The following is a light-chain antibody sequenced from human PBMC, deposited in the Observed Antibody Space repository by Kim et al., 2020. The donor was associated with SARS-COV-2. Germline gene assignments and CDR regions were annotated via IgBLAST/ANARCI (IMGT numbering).Light chain of an antibody. Sequence: VALGQTVSITCQGDSLRSYYASWYQQKPGPAPLLVIYGNNNRPSGTPDRFSGSSSGNTASLTITGAQAEDEAGYYCNSRDSNTNVVFGVGTQLTVL. CDR3: NSRDSNTNVV. V-gene: IGLV3-19*01. CDR2: GNN. CDR1: SLRSYY. J-gene: IGLJ2*01.